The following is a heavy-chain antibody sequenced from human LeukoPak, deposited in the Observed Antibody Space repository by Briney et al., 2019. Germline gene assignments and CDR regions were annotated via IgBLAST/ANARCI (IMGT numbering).Heavy chain of an antibody. CDR2: ISYDGSNK. Sequence: GGSLTLSCAASGFTFSGYAMHWVRRAPGRVREWVAFISYDGSNKYYADSVKGRFTISRDNSKNTLYLQMNGLRAEDTAVYYCADLGYSYGYEDYWGQGTLVTVSS. CDR1: GFTFSGYA. D-gene: IGHD5-18*01. CDR3: ADLGYSYGYEDY. J-gene: IGHJ4*02. V-gene: IGHV3-30-3*01.